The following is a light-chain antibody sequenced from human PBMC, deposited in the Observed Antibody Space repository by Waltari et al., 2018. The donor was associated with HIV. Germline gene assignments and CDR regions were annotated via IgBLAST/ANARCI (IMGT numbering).Light chain of an antibody. V-gene: IGLV6-57*04. CDR3: QSYFASNDVI. CDR1: RGRLASNY. J-gene: IGLJ2*01. Sequence: NFMLTQPHSVSESPGKTVTIPCTRSRGRLASNYVQWYQQRPGGAPTTVIYENNQRPPGVPDRFSGSIDRASNSASLTIAGLKTDEEADYYCQSYFASNDVIFGGGTTLTVL. CDR2: ENN.